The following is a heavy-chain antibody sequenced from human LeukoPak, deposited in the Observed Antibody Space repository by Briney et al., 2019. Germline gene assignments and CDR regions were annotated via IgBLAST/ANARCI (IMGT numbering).Heavy chain of an antibody. V-gene: IGHV1-2*02. CDR3: ARAVYSSSWYGAGFDH. Sequence: ASVKVSCKASGYTFTGYYMHWVRQAPGQGLEWMGWINPNSGGTNYAQKFQGRVTMTRDTSISTAYMELSRLRSDDTAVYYCARAVYSSSWYGAGFDHWGQGTLVTVSS. J-gene: IGHJ4*02. D-gene: IGHD6-13*01. CDR1: GYTFTGYY. CDR2: INPNSGGT.